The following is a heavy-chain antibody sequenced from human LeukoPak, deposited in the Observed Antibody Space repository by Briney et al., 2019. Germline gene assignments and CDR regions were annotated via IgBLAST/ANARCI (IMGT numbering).Heavy chain of an antibody. Sequence: PSETLSLTCPVSGGSVSSSRYYWGWIRQPPGKGLEWIGSIYYTGSTYYKPSLKSRVTISVDASKNQFSLKLSSVTAADTAVYYCARVRFGGDAFDIWGQGTMVTVSS. CDR2: IYYTGST. V-gene: IGHV4-39*07. J-gene: IGHJ3*02. CDR1: GGSVSSSRYY. CDR3: ARVRFGGDAFDI. D-gene: IGHD3-10*01.